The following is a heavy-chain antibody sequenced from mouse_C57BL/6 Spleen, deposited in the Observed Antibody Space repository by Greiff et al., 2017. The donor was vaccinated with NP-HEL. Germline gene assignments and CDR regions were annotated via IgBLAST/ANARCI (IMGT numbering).Heavy chain of an antibody. D-gene: IGHD2-4*01. CDR3: ARRRNDYAWFAY. V-gene: IGHV1-69*01. J-gene: IGHJ3*01. CDR1: GYTFTSYW. CDR2: IDPSDSYT. Sequence: QVQLQQPGAELVMPGASVKLSCKASGYTFTSYWMHWVKQRPGQGLEWIGEIDPSDSYTNYTQKVKGKFTLTVDKSSSTAYMQLSSLNSEDSAVYYCARRRNDYAWFAYWGKGTLVTVSA.